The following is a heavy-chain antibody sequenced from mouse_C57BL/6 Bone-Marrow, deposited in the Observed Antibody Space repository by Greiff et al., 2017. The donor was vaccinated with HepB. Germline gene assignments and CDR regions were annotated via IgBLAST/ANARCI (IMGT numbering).Heavy chain of an antibody. CDR2: ILPGSGST. V-gene: IGHV1-9*01. CDR3: ARGAFPSAY. J-gene: IGHJ3*01. Sequence: VQLQQSGAELMKPGASVKLSCKATGYTFTGYWIEWVKQRPGHGLEWIGEILPGSGSTTSNEKFKGKATFTADTSSNTAYMQLSSLTTEDSAIYYCARGAFPSAYWGQGTLVTVSA. CDR1: GYTFTGYW.